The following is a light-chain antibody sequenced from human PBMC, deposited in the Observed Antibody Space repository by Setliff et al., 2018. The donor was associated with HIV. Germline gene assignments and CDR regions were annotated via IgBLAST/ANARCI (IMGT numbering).Light chain of an antibody. V-gene: IGLV2-14*03. CDR3: GSYTSATSYV. CDR2: DVS. J-gene: IGLJ1*01. CDR1: SSDVAAYDS. Sequence: SALTQPASVSGSPGQSITISCTVTSSDVAAYDSVSWYQQHPAKAPKLMIYDVSDRPSGVSNRFSGSKSGNTASLTISGLQAEDEADYYCGSYTSATSYVFGSGTKVTVL.